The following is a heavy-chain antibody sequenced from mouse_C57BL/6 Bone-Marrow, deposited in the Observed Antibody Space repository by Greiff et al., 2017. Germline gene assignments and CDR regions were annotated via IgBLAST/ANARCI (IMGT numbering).Heavy chain of an antibody. D-gene: IGHD2-2*01. Sequence: QVQLQQSGAELVRPGTSVKMSCKASGYTFTNYWIGWAKQRPGHGLEWIGDIYPGGGYTNYNEKFKGKATLTAYKSSSTAYMQFSSLTSEDSTIYYGARSWLREGYFDYWGQGTTLTVSS. CDR3: ARSWLREGYFDY. J-gene: IGHJ2*01. CDR1: GYTFTNYW. CDR2: IYPGGGYT. V-gene: IGHV1-63*01.